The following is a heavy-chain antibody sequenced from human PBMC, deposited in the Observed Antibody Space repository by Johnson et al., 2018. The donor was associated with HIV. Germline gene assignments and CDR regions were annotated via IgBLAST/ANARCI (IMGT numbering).Heavy chain of an antibody. J-gene: IGHJ3*02. V-gene: IGHV3-7*01. CDR3: ARDDVYSNVRAFDI. CDR2: IKQDASEK. D-gene: IGHD4-11*01. CDR1: GFTFSSYW. Sequence: VQLVESVGGLVQPGGSLRLSCVASGFTFSSYWMSWVRQAPGKGLECVANIKQDASEKYYVDSLKGRFTISRDNAKNSLYLQMNSLRAEGTALYYCARDDVYSNVRAFDIWGQGTMVTVSS.